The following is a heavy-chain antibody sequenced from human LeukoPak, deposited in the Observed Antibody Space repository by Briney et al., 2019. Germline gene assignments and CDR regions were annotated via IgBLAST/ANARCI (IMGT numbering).Heavy chain of an antibody. CDR3: ARDGGPTYYDFWSGYHRDYYCYGMDV. Sequence: SETLSLTCTVSGGSISSYYWSWIRQPPGKGLEWIGYIYYSGSTNYNPSLKSRVTISVDTSKNQFSLKLSSVTAADTAVYYCARDGGPTYYDFWSGYHRDYYCYGMDVWGQGTTVTVSS. CDR1: GGSISSYY. V-gene: IGHV4-59*01. J-gene: IGHJ6*02. CDR2: IYYSGST. D-gene: IGHD3-3*01.